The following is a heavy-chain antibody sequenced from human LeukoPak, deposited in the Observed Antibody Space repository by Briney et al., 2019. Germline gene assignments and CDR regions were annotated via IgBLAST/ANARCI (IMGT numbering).Heavy chain of an antibody. V-gene: IGHV3-48*01. Sequence: GGSLRLSCAASGITFSSYSMNWVRQAPGKGLEWVSYISSSSSTIYYADSVRGRFTVSRDNAKNSLYLQMNSLRVEDTAVYYCARGRFSYGKSNDYWGQGTLVTVSS. CDR2: ISSSSSTI. CDR1: GITFSSYS. D-gene: IGHD5-18*01. CDR3: ARGRFSYGKSNDY. J-gene: IGHJ4*02.